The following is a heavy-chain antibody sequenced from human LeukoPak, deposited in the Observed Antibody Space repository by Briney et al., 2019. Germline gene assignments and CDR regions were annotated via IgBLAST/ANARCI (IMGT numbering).Heavy chain of an antibody. V-gene: IGHV3-30-3*01. CDR1: GFTFSSYS. Sequence: QPGGSLRLSCAAPGFTFSSYSMHWVRQAPGKGLEWVAVISYDGSNKYYADSVKGRFTISRDNSKNTLYLQMISLRAEDTAVYYCARDIGYGSGSYYNPGYWGQGTLVTVSS. D-gene: IGHD3-10*01. CDR2: ISYDGSNK. CDR3: ARDIGYGSGSYYNPGY. J-gene: IGHJ4*02.